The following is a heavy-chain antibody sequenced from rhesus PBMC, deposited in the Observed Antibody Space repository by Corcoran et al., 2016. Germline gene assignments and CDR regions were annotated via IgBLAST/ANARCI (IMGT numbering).Heavy chain of an antibody. CDR3: AREKSGSTDY. CDR1: GFTLSNHY. Sequence: EVRLVESGGGLVQPGGSLTLSCEISGFTLSNHYMSWVRQAPGKGPEWGGFIKKPVNGGTAEYAASLKDRFIISRDDSKGTVSLQMKSLRSEDTAIYYCAREKSGSTDYWGQGVLVTVSS. V-gene: IGHV3-116*02. D-gene: IGHD1-44*02. J-gene: IGHJ4*01. CDR2: IKKPVNGGTA.